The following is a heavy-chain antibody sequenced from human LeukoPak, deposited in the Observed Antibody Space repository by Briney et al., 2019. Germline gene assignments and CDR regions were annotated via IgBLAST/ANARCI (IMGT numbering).Heavy chain of an antibody. CDR3: ARNQRGYNYGPFDY. CDR1: GGSISSGGYY. J-gene: IGHJ4*02. CDR2: IYYSGST. V-gene: IGHV4-31*03. Sequence: SQTLSLTCTVSGGSISSGGYYWSWIRQHPGKGLEWIGYIYYSGSTYYNPSLKSRVTITVDTSKNQFSLKLGPVTAADTAVYYCARNQRGYNYGPFDYWGQGTLVTVSS. D-gene: IGHD5-18*01.